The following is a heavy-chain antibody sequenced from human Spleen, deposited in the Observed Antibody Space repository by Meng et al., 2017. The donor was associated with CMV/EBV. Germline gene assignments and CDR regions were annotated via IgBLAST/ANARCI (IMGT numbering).Heavy chain of an antibody. CDR2: IIRIFDTA. CDR1: GGTFSTYA. Sequence: SGGTFSTYAISWVRQAPGQGLEWMGGIIRIFDTADYAQKFLGRVTITTDESTDTAYMELSSLKPEDTAVYYYARGYVQVAAKYYLDYWGQGTLVTVSS. CDR3: ARGYVQVAAKYYLDY. V-gene: IGHV1-69*05. D-gene: IGHD3-16*01. J-gene: IGHJ4*02.